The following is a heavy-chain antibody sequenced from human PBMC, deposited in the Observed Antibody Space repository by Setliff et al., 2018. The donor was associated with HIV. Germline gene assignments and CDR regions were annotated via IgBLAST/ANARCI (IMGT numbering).Heavy chain of an antibody. D-gene: IGHD3-10*01. CDR2: IYHSGDT. CDR3: ARVAAGTYGKGDWFDP. Sequence: PSETLSLTCAVSGGSISSTNWWNWVRQPPGKGLEWIGEIYHSGDTNYNPSLKSRVTISVDKSKNQLSLKLTSVTAADTAVYYCARVAAGTYGKGDWFDPWGQGTQVTVSS. V-gene: IGHV4-4*02. CDR1: GGSISSTNW. J-gene: IGHJ5*02.